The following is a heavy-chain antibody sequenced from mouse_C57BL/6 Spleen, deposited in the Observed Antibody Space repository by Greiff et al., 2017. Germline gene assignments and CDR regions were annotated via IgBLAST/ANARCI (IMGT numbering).Heavy chain of an antibody. Sequence: EVKLVESGGGLVQPGGSLKLSCAASGFTFSDYYMYWVRQTPEKRLEWVAYISNGGGSTYYPDTVKGRFTISRDNAKNTLYLQMSRLKSEDTAMYYCARRGVVAFDWYFDVWGTGTTVTVSS. CDR2: ISNGGGST. V-gene: IGHV5-12*01. CDR1: GFTFSDYY. D-gene: IGHD1-1*01. CDR3: ARRGVVAFDWYFDV. J-gene: IGHJ1*03.